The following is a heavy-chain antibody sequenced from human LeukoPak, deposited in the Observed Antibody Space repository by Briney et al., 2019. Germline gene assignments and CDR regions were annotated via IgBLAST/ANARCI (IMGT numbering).Heavy chain of an antibody. Sequence: GGSLTLSCAASGFNFDDYGMSWGRQAPRQGLEWVSGINWNGSSTAYANSVKGRFTISRDNATNTLYLQKNSLRAEDTALYYCARSPRGIVVVPAAIPNYFDYWGQGPLVTVSA. CDR2: INWNGSST. CDR3: ARSPRGIVVVPAAIPNYFDY. D-gene: IGHD2-2*01. J-gene: IGHJ4*02. V-gene: IGHV3-20*04. CDR1: GFNFDDYG.